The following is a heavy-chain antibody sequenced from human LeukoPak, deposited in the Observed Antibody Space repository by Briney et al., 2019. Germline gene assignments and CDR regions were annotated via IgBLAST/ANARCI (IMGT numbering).Heavy chain of an antibody. J-gene: IGHJ6*03. V-gene: IGHV3-21*01. CDR1: GFTFSSYS. D-gene: IGHD1-26*01. CDR3: YFLPKYYYMDV. Sequence: GGSLRLSCAASGFTFSSYSMNWVRQAPGKGPEWVSSISSSSSYIYYADSVKGRFTISRDNAKNSLYLQMNSLRAEDTAVYGSYFLPKYYYMDVWGKGTTVTVSS. CDR2: ISSSSSYI.